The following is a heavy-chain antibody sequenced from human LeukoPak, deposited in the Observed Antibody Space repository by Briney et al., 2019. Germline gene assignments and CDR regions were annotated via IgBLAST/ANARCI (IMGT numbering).Heavy chain of an antibody. CDR2: IYYSGST. Sequence: SETLSLTCTVSGGSISSYYWSWIRQPPGKGLEWIGYIYYSGSTNYNPSLKSRVTISVDTSKNQFSLKLTSVTAADTAVYYCVRGPYGSGISNWFDPWGQGTLVIVSS. V-gene: IGHV4-59*01. D-gene: IGHD3-10*01. CDR3: VRGPYGSGISNWFDP. J-gene: IGHJ5*02. CDR1: GGSISSYY.